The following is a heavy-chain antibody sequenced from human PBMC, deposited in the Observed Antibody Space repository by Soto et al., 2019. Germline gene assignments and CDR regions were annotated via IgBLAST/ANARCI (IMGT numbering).Heavy chain of an antibody. CDR3: ARGLSCSGGSCPGQYGMDV. CDR2: IWYDGSNK. V-gene: IGHV3-33*01. D-gene: IGHD2-15*01. J-gene: IGHJ6*02. CDR1: GFTFSSYG. Sequence: PXGALRRSCSASGFTFSSYGMHWVRQAPGKGLEWVAVIWYDGSNKYYADSVKGRFTISRDNSKNTLYLQMNSLRAEDTAVYYCARGLSCSGGSCPGQYGMDVRGQGTKVTVYS.